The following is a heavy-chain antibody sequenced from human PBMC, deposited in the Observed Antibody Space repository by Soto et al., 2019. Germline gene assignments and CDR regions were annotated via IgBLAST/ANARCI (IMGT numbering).Heavy chain of an antibody. J-gene: IGHJ6*02. CDR2: ISSSSSYI. CDR3: ARDSSAYYGMDV. CDR1: GFTFSSYS. V-gene: IGHV3-21*01. Sequence: VQLVESGGGLVKPGGSLRLSCAASGFTFSSYSMNWVRQAPGKGLEWVSSISSSSSYIYYADSVKGRFTISKDNAKNSLYLQMNSLRAEDTAVYYCARDSSAYYGMDVWGQGTTVTVSS.